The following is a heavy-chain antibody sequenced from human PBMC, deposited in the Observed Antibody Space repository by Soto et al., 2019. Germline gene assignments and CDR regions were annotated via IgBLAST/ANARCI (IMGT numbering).Heavy chain of an antibody. Sequence: EVQLLDSGGGLVQPGGSLRLSCAASGFTFSNYAMTWVRQGPGKGLEWVSGISGSGGTSYYADSVQGRFTISRDNSKSTLYLQRNSLRAEDTAVYYCAKAYFVWSSEQPYYFDYWGQGTLVTVSS. CDR2: ISGSGGTS. J-gene: IGHJ4*02. V-gene: IGHV3-23*01. CDR1: GFTFSNYA. CDR3: AKAYFVWSSEQPYYFDY. D-gene: IGHD3-16*01.